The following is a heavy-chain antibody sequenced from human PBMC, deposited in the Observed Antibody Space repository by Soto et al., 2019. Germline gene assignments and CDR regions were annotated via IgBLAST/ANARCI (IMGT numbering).Heavy chain of an antibody. CDR2: IHYSGST. V-gene: IGHV4-59*12. J-gene: IGHJ4*02. D-gene: IGHD3-9*01. CDR1: GASIGTYH. Sequence: SETLSLTCTVSGASIGTYHLSWIRQSPGKGLEWIGYIHYSGSTKYNPSLKSRVTTSVDTSKNQFSLKLDSVTAADTAVYYCARNIFSSIGFDFWGQGTLVTVSS. CDR3: ARNIFSSIGFDF.